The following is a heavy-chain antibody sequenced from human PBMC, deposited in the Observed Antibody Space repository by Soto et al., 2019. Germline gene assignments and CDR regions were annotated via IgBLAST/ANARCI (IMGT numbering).Heavy chain of an antibody. Sequence: GGSLRLSCAASGFTFSSYSMNWVRQAPGKGLEWVSSISSSSSYIYYADSVKGRFTISRDNAKNSLYLQMNSLRAEDTAVYYCARVQAQRPRLYYYYTDVWGKGTTVTVSS. CDR1: GFTFSSYS. CDR3: ARVQAQRPRLYYYYTDV. D-gene: IGHD1-1*01. J-gene: IGHJ6*03. CDR2: ISSSSSYI. V-gene: IGHV3-21*01.